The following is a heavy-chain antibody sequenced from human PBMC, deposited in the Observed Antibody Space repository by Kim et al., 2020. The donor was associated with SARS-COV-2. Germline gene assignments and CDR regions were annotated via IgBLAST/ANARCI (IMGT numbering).Heavy chain of an antibody. CDR3: ARARHYYYDSSGYEVVFDY. J-gene: IGHJ4*02. CDR1: GGSISSYY. V-gene: IGHV4-4*07. D-gene: IGHD3-22*01. Sequence: SETLSLTCTVSGGSISSYYWSWIRQPAGKGLEWIGRIYTSGSTNYNPSLKSRVTMSVDTSKNQFSLKLSSVTAADTAVYYCARARHYYYDSSGYEVVFDYCGQGTLVTVSS. CDR2: IYTSGST.